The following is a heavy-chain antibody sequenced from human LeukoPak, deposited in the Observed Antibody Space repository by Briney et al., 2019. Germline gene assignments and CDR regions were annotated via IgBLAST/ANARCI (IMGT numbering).Heavy chain of an antibody. D-gene: IGHD6-19*01. J-gene: IGHJ4*02. Sequence: GGSLRLSCAASGFTFSSYAMHWVRQAPGKGLEWVAVISYDGSNKYYADSEKGRFTISRDNSKNTLYLQMNSLRAEDTAVYYCARDRDSSGWYAGWGQGTLVTVSS. CDR3: ARDRDSSGWYAG. CDR1: GFTFSSYA. CDR2: ISYDGSNK. V-gene: IGHV3-30*04.